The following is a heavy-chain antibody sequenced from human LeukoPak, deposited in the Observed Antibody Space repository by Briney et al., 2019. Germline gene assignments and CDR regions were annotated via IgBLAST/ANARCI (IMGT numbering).Heavy chain of an antibody. V-gene: IGHV1-3*01. D-gene: IGHD6-19*01. Sequence: ATVKVSCKASGYTFTSYAMHWVRQAPGQRLEWMGWINAGNGNTKYSQKFQGRVTITRDTSASTAYMELRSLRSDDTAVYYCAREYSSGWYGNDAFDIWGQGTMVTVSS. CDR2: INAGNGNT. J-gene: IGHJ3*02. CDR1: GYTFTSYA. CDR3: AREYSSGWYGNDAFDI.